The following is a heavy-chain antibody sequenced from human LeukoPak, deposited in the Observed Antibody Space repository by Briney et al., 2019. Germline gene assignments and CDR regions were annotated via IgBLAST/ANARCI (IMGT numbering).Heavy chain of an antibody. J-gene: IGHJ1*01. CDR3: ARPGIAAAGFDFQH. CDR2: IYPGDSDT. V-gene: IGHV5-51*01. Sequence: GESLKTPWKGSGYSFTSYWIGRVRQLPGKGLGWVGIIYPGDSDTRYSPSFQGQVTISADKSISTAYLQWSSLKASDTAMYYCARPGIAAAGFDFQHWGQGTLVTVSS. CDR1: GYSFTSYW. D-gene: IGHD6-13*01.